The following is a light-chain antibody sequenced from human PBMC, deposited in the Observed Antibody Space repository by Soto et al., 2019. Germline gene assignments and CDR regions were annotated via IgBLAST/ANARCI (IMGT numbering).Light chain of an antibody. CDR1: QNINNW. CDR2: KAS. V-gene: IGKV1-5*03. CDR3: QQYGANSPWT. Sequence: DIQMTQSPSTLSASVGDRVTINCGASQNINNWLAWYQQKPGKAPKVLIYKASSLESGVPSRFSGSGSGTEFTLTISSLQTEDFATYYCQQYGANSPWTFGQGTKVEIK. J-gene: IGKJ1*01.